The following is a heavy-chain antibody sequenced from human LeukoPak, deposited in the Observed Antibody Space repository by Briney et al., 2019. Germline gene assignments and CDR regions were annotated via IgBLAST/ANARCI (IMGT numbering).Heavy chain of an antibody. CDR3: ARDFGEMPNY. V-gene: IGHV1-46*01. CDR1: GYIFTRSS. CDR2: IDPSGGST. Sequence: GASQKVSCKASGYIFTRSSMHWARQAPGHGPEWMAIIDPSGGSTSYAQNFQGGVTMTRDATTNTVYLELSSLRSEDTAVYYCARDFGEMPNYWGQGTLVTVSS. J-gene: IGHJ4*02. D-gene: IGHD5-24*01.